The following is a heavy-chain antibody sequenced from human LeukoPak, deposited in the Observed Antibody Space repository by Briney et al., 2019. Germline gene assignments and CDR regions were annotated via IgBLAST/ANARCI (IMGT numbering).Heavy chain of an antibody. Sequence: GGSLRLSCAASGFTFSSYAMNWVRQAPGKGLEWVSGISGSGSNTYYADSVKGRFTISRDNSKNTLYLQMTSLRAEDTAVYYCAKDKAIGGAVAGLDYWGQGTLVTVSS. D-gene: IGHD6-19*01. CDR2: ISGSGSNT. J-gene: IGHJ4*02. V-gene: IGHV3-23*01. CDR3: AKDKAIGGAVAGLDY. CDR1: GFTFSSYA.